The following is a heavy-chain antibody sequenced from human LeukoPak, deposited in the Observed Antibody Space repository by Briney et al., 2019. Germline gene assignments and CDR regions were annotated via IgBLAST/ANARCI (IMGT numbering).Heavy chain of an antibody. J-gene: IGHJ4*02. CDR1: GGSISNTNW. CDR2: VNLQGST. V-gene: IGHV4-4*02. D-gene: IGHD3-10*01. Sequence: SETLSLTCGVSGGSISNTNWWTWVRQPPGKGLEWIGEVNLQGSTNYNPSLKSRVAISVDKSENHISLKLTSVTAADTAVYYCARVHVVRGVIPFTFDYWGQGTLVTVSS. CDR3: ARVHVVRGVIPFTFDY.